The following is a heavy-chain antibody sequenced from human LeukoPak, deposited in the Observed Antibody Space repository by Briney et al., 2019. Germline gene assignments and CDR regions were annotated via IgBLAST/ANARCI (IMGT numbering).Heavy chain of an antibody. D-gene: IGHD3-10*01. V-gene: IGHV3-23*01. CDR1: GFTFSSYA. Sequence: GGSLRLSCAASGFTFSSYAMSWVRQAPGKGLEWVSVISGSGGSTYYADSVRGRFTISRDNSKNTLYLQMNSLRAEDTAVYYCAKEGGRITMVENWFDPWGQGTLVTVSS. CDR3: AKEGGRITMVENWFDP. J-gene: IGHJ5*02. CDR2: ISGSGGST.